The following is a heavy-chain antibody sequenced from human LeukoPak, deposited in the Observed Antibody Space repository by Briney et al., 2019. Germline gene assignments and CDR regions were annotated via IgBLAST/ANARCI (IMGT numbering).Heavy chain of an antibody. J-gene: IGHJ4*02. CDR1: GESISSTNW. CDR2: IYHSGTT. CDR3: ANKVYCSTTSCYHAGY. D-gene: IGHD2-2*01. Sequence: SETLSLTCAVSGESISSTNWWSWVRQAPGKGLEWIGEIYHSGTTKYNPPLKSRVTISFDTSKNQFSLNLRSVTAADTAVYYCANKVYCSTTSCYHAGYWGQGTLVTVSS. V-gene: IGHV4-4*02.